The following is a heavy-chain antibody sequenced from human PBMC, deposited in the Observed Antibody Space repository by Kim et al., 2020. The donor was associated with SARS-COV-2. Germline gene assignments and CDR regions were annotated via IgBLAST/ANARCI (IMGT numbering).Heavy chain of an antibody. CDR3: ATPYGSGRIAFDI. D-gene: IGHD3-10*01. V-gene: IGHV3-30*04. Sequence: GGSLRLSCAASGFTFSSYAMHWVRQAPGKGLEWVAVISYDGSNKYYADSVKGRFTISRDNSKNTLYLQMNSLRAEDTAVYYCATPYGSGRIAFDIWGQGTMVTVSS. CDR1: GFTFSSYA. J-gene: IGHJ3*02. CDR2: ISYDGSNK.